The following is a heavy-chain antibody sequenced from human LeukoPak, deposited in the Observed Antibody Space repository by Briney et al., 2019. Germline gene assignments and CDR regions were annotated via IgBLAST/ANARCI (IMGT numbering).Heavy chain of an antibody. J-gene: IGHJ6*02. CDR2: IYYSGST. CDR3: ARLLIAAAGILGVDV. Sequence: PSEALSLTCTVSGGSISSSSYYWGWIRQPPGKGLEWIGSIYYSGSTYYNPSLKSRVTISVDTSKNQFSLKLSSVTAADTAVYYCARLLIAAAGILGVDVWGQGTTVTVSS. CDR1: GGSISSSSYY. V-gene: IGHV4-39*01. D-gene: IGHD6-13*01.